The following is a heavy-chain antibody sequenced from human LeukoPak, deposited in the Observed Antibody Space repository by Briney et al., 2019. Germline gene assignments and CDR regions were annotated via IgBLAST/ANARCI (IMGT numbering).Heavy chain of an antibody. CDR2: ISGSGVTT. CDR3: ARQCSITSCL. CDR1: GFTFSSYA. J-gene: IGHJ4*02. D-gene: IGHD2-2*01. Sequence: GGSLRLSCEASGFTFSSYAMSWVRQAPGKGLEWVSAISGSGVTTHYAGSVKGRFSISRDNAKSSLYLQMDSLRAEDTAVYYCARQCSITSCLWGQGTLVTVSS. V-gene: IGHV3-23*01.